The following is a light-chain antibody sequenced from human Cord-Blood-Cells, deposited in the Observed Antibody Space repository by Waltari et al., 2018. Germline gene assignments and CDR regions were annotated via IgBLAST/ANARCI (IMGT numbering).Light chain of an antibody. Sequence: SALTQPAPVSGSLGRPITIPGPGTTSNVGVNTYAPWYQQNPAKAPKLMIYDVSNRRSGVSNRFSGSKSGNTASLTISGLQAEDEADYYCSSYTSSSTLVFGGGTKLTVL. V-gene: IGLV2-14*03. J-gene: IGLJ3*02. CDR3: SSYTSSSTLV. CDR1: TSNVGVNTY. CDR2: DVS.